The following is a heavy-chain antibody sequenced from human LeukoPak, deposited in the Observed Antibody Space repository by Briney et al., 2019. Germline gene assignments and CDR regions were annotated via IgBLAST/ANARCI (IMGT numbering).Heavy chain of an antibody. D-gene: IGHD1-26*01. CDR2: ISSSGSTI. CDR1: GFTFSDYY. Sequence: GGSLRLSCAASGFTFSDYYMSWIRQAPGKGLEWVSYISSSGSTIYYADSVKGRFTISRDNAKNSLYLQMNSLRAEDTVVYYCARDGSGSYYEAFDIWGQGTMVTVSS. V-gene: IGHV3-11*01. J-gene: IGHJ3*02. CDR3: ARDGSGSYYEAFDI.